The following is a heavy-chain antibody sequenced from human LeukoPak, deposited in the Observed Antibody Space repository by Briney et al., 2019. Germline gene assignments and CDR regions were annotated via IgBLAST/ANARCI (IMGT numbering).Heavy chain of an antibody. J-gene: IGHJ4*02. CDR2: INHSGST. D-gene: IGHD6-13*01. CDR1: GGSFSGYY. V-gene: IGHV4-34*01. CDR3: ARSGYSSSWYVH. Sequence: PSETLSLTCAVYGGSFSGYYWSWIRQPPGKGLEWIGEINHSGSTNYNPSLKGRVTISVDTSKNQFSLKLSSVTAADTAVYYCARSGYSSSWYVHWGQGTLVTVSS.